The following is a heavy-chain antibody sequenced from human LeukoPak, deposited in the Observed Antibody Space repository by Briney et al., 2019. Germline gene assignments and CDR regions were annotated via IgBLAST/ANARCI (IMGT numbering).Heavy chain of an antibody. V-gene: IGHV1-18*01. J-gene: IGHJ6*02. Sequence: ASVKVSCKASGYTFTSYGISWVRQAPGQGLEWMGWISAYNGNTNYAQKLQGRVTMTTDTSTSTAYMELRSLRSDDTAVYYCARDGYCSGRSCSDTRYYYYGMDVWGQGTTVTVSS. CDR3: ARDGYCSGRSCSDTRYYYYGMDV. D-gene: IGHD2-15*01. CDR1: GYTFTSYG. CDR2: ISAYNGNT.